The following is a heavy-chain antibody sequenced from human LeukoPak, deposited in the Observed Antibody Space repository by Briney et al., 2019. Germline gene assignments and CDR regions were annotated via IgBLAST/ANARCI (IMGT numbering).Heavy chain of an antibody. J-gene: IGHJ4*02. CDR2: ISSSSYI. V-gene: IGHV3-21*01. CDR1: GFTFSSYS. D-gene: IGHD2-2*02. CDR3: ARDVVVPAAIGAGLFDY. Sequence: PGGSLRLSCAASGFTFSSYSMNWVRQAPGKGLEWVSSISSSSYIYYADSVKGRFTISRDNAKNSLYLQMNSLRAEDTAVYYCARDVVVPAAIGAGLFDYWGQGTLVTVSS.